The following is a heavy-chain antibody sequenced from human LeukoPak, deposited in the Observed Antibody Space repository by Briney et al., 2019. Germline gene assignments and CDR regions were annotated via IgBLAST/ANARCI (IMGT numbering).Heavy chain of an antibody. Sequence: GGSLRLSCAASGLTFSSYSMNWVRQAPGKGLEWVSSISSSSSYIYYADSVKGRFTISRDNAKNSLYLQMNSLRAEDTAVYYYAREIAAAGLGDYYYGMDVWGQGTTVTVSS. J-gene: IGHJ6*02. CDR1: GLTFSSYS. CDR3: AREIAAAGLGDYYYGMDV. V-gene: IGHV3-21*01. CDR2: ISSSSSYI. D-gene: IGHD6-13*01.